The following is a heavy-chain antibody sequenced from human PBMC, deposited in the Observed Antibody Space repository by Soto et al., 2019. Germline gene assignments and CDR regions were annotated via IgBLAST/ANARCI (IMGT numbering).Heavy chain of an antibody. D-gene: IGHD3-3*01. Sequence: QLHLVQSGAVVKKPGASVTVSCSASGYPVTAYYMHWVRQAPGRGLEWMGGINPATGAAKYTQTFQGRVTMTRGTSTSTVFMELSGLTSEETAVFYWARGGGVGVAGSAAFDMWGQGTLVTVSS. CDR1: GYPVTAYY. V-gene: IGHV1-2*02. CDR2: INPATGAA. CDR3: ARGGGVGVAGSAAFDM. J-gene: IGHJ3*02.